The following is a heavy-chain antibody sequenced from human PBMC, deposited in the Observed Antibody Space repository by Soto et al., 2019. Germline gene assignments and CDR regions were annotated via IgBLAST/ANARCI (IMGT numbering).Heavy chain of an antibody. Sequence: SETLSLTCTVSGGSISSSSYYWGWIRQPPGKGLEWIGSIYYSGSTYYNPSLKSRVTISVDTSKNQFSLKLSSVTAADTAVYYCVRLSGTTQSFDYWGQGTLVTVSS. J-gene: IGHJ4*02. CDR2: IYYSGST. CDR1: GGSISSSSYY. D-gene: IGHD1-7*01. CDR3: VRLSGTTQSFDY. V-gene: IGHV4-39*01.